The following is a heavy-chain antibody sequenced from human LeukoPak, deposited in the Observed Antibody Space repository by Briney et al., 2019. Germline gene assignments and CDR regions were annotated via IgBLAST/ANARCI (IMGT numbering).Heavy chain of an antibody. CDR3: ASGVEYYGSGSYSLNFDY. V-gene: IGHV4-61*02. CDR1: GGSISSGSYY. Sequence: PSETLSLTCTVSGGSISSGSYYWSWIRQPAGKGLERIGRIYTSGSTNYNPSLKSRVTISVDTSKDQFSLKLSSVTAADTAVYYCASGVEYYGSGSYSLNFDYWGQGTLVTVSS. CDR2: IYTSGST. D-gene: IGHD3-10*01. J-gene: IGHJ4*02.